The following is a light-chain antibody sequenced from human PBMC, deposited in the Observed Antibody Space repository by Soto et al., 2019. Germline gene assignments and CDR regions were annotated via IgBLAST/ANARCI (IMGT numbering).Light chain of an antibody. CDR3: QQSYSPPWT. CDR1: QSISTY. J-gene: IGKJ1*01. Sequence: DIQMTHAPSSLSASVGDRVTITCRTIQSISTYLNWYQQKPGKAPEFLIYSASSLQSGVSSRFSGSGSGTDFTLTINSLQPEDFATYYCQQSYSPPWTFGQGTKVDIK. CDR2: SAS. V-gene: IGKV1-39*01.